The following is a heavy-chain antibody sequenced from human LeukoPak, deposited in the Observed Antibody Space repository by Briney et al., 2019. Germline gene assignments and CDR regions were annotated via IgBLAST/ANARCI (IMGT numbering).Heavy chain of an antibody. CDR3: ARAGIGIRYYMDV. D-gene: IGHD3-10*01. J-gene: IGHJ6*03. V-gene: IGHV4-38-2*01. CDR1: GYSISSSYY. Sequence: SETLSLTCAVSGYSISSSYYWGWIRQPPGKGLEWIGNIYHSGSTYYNPSLRSRVTISVDTSKNQFSLKLSSVTAADTAVYYCARAGIGIRYYMDVWGKGTTVTVSS. CDR2: IYHSGST.